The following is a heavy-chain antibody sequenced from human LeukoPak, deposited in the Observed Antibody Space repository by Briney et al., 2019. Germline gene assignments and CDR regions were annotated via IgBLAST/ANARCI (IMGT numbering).Heavy chain of an antibody. D-gene: IGHD3-10*01. V-gene: IGHV3-53*05. CDR2: IYSGGST. CDR3: ARVPLLGTQRRDYYYYYMDV. Sequence: PGGSLRLSCAASGFSVSSNYMSWVRQAPGKGLEWVSVIYSGGSTYYADSVKGRFTISRDNSKNTVFLQMNSLRAEDTAVYYCARVPLLGTQRRDYYYYYMDVWGKGTTVTVSS. CDR1: GFSVSSNY. J-gene: IGHJ6*03.